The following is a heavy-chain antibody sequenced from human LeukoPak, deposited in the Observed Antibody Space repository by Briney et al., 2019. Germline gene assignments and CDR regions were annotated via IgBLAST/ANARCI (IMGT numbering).Heavy chain of an antibody. CDR1: GLPFSYQW. J-gene: IGHJ6*02. CDR2: ISPDGSSR. D-gene: IGHD2-15*01. CDR3: AKNLYCGGGSCYPSALGMDV. V-gene: IGHV3-7*01. Sequence: GGSLRLSCTVSGLPFSYQWVTWVRQAPGKGLEWVANISPDGSSRGLVDSVGGRFTISRDNAKNSVFLQMNSLRPEDTAVYYCAKNLYCGGGSCYPSALGMDVWGQGTTVTVSS.